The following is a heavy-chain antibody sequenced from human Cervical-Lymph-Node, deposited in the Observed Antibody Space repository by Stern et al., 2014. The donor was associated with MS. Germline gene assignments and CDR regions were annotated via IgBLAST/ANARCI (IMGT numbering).Heavy chain of an antibody. Sequence: VQLVESGAEVKKPGASVKVSCKASGYTFTSHYMHWVRQAPGQGLEWVGIIKPSGDNASYAQKFKGRSTMPGDTCTSTVYMELSSLRSEDTSVYYCASGTGSKRPTGNYWGQGTLVTVSS. CDR3: ASGTGSKRPTGNY. CDR2: IKPSGDNA. D-gene: IGHD3/OR15-3a*01. V-gene: IGHV1-46*01. J-gene: IGHJ4*02. CDR1: GYTFTSHY.